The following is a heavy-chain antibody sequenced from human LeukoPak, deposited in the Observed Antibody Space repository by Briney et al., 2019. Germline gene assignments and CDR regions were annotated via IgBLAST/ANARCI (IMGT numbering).Heavy chain of an antibody. J-gene: IGHJ3*02. D-gene: IGHD3-3*01. Sequence: SVKVSCKASGGTFSSYAISWVRQAPGQGLEWMGRIIPIFGTANYAQKSQGRVTITTDESTSTAYMELSSLRSEDTAVYYCASWNDFWSGYHYDAFDIWGQGTMVTVSS. V-gene: IGHV1-69*05. CDR3: ASWNDFWSGYHYDAFDI. CDR1: GGTFSSYA. CDR2: IIPIFGTA.